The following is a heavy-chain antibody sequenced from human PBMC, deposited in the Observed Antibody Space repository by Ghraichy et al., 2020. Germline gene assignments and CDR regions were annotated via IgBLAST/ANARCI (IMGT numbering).Heavy chain of an antibody. Sequence: GSLRLSCAVNGVSFTDYYWNWIRQTPEKGLEWIGEINHSGTTNYNPSLQSRVRLSVETSKMQFSLKVNSVTAEDTAVYFCARGGVWAFESWGQGTMVTVSS. CDR2: INHSGTT. V-gene: IGHV4-34*01. CDR1: GVSFTDYY. J-gene: IGHJ3*02. D-gene: IGHD3-10*01. CDR3: ARGGVWAFES.